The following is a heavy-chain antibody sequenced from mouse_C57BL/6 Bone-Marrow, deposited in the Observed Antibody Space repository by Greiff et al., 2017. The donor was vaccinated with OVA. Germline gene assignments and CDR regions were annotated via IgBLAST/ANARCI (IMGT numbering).Heavy chain of an antibody. V-gene: IGHV1-72*01. CDR3: ARAYYYYGSSYDWYFDV. Sequence: QVQLQQPGAELVKPGASVKLSCKASGYTFTSYWMHWVKQRPGRGLEWIGRIDPNRGGTKYNEKFKSKATLPVDKPSSTAYIQLSSLTSEDSAGYYCARAYYYYGSSYDWYFDVWGTGTTVTVSS. D-gene: IGHD1-1*01. CDR2: IDPNRGGT. J-gene: IGHJ1*03. CDR1: GYTFTSYW.